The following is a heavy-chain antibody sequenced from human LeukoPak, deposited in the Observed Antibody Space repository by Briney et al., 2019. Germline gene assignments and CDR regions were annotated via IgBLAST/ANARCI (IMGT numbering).Heavy chain of an antibody. CDR1: GFTFSSYE. CDR3: VRDLTGENAFDI. J-gene: IGHJ3*02. CDR2: MGTAGDT. Sequence: GGSLRLSCAASGFTFSSYEMHWVRQATGKGLEWVSGMGTAGDTYYPDSVKGRFTISREDDKNSLYLQMHSLRAGDTAVYYCVRDLTGENAFDIWGQGTMVTVSS. V-gene: IGHV3-13*01. D-gene: IGHD3-16*01.